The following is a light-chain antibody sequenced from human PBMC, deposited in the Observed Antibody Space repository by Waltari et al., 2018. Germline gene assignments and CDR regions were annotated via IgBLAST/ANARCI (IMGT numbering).Light chain of an antibody. V-gene: IGKV1-5*02. J-gene: IGKJ1*01. CDR2: GAS. Sequence: DIQMTQSPASLSASVGDRVPIVRRDSESISNWLAWYQQKPGKAPKLLIYGASTLETGVPYRFSGSGAGTEFTLTINSLQPEDFATYYCQQYSMYSSTFGQGTKVEIK. CDR1: ESISNW. CDR3: QQYSMYSST.